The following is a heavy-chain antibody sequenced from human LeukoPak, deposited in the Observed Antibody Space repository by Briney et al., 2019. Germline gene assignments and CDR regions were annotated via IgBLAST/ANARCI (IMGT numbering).Heavy chain of an antibody. CDR1: GGTFSSYA. V-gene: IGHV1-69*05. Sequence: SVKVSCKASGGTFSSYAISWVRQAPGQGRGWMGGFIPIFGTANYAQKFQGRVTITTDESTSTAYMELSSLRSEDTAVYYCARGRIQLWLYYYYYMDVWGKGTTVTVSS. D-gene: IGHD5-18*01. J-gene: IGHJ6*03. CDR2: FIPIFGTA. CDR3: ARGRIQLWLYYYYYMDV.